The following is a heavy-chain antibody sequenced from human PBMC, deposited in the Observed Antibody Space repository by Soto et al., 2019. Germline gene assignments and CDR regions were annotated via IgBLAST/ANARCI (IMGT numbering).Heavy chain of an antibody. CDR2: ISGSGGST. V-gene: IGHV3-23*01. Sequence: VQLLESGGGLVQPGGSLRPSCAASVFTFSSYAMSWARQAPGKGLEWVSAISGSGGSTYYADSVKARFTISRDHSKNPLYLQMNNLRAEDTAVYYGAKGGYYDSSDFDYWGRGTLVTVSS. CDR1: VFTFSSYA. D-gene: IGHD3-22*01. CDR3: AKGGYYDSSDFDY. J-gene: IGHJ4*02.